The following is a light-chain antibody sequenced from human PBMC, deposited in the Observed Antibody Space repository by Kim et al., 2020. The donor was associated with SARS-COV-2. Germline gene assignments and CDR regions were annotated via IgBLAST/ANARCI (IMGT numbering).Light chain of an antibody. CDR2: VEN. CDR1: GLRNYY. J-gene: IGLJ2*01. Sequence: ALGQTARITCQGAGLRNYYPSWYQQKPGQAPVFVIYVENNRPSGIPDRFSGSFSGNTATLTITGAQAEDEADYYCNCRDSSGNHLLFGGGTQLTVL. CDR3: NCRDSSGNHLL. V-gene: IGLV3-19*01.